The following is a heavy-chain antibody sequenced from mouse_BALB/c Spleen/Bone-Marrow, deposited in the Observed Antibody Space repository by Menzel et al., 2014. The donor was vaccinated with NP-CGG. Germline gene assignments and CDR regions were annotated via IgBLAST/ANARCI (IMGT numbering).Heavy chain of an antibody. D-gene: IGHD2-4*01. CDR1: GYSITSGYY. Sequence: EVKLQESGPGLVKPSQSLSLTCSVTGYSITSGYYWNWIRQFPGNKLEWMGYISYDGSNNYNPSLKNRISITRDTSKNRFFLKLNSVTTEDTATYYCARDPGLDYDSFDYWGQGTTLTVSS. J-gene: IGHJ2*01. CDR2: ISYDGSN. V-gene: IGHV3-6*02. CDR3: ARDPGLDYDSFDY.